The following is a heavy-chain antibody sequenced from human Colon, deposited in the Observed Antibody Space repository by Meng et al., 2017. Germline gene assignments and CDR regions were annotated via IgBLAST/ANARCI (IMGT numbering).Heavy chain of an antibody. Sequence: QLQESGPGLLQPSATLSLTCAVFGGSISTYYWSWIRQPPGKGLEWIGNNCYSGSTNYNPSLASRVTISVDSSKNQFSLKLSSVTAADTAVYYCARHQNGGTYPLDYWGQGTLVTVSS. D-gene: IGHD3-16*02. CDR1: GGSISTYY. CDR2: NCYSGST. V-gene: IGHV4-59*08. J-gene: IGHJ4*02. CDR3: ARHQNGGTYPLDY.